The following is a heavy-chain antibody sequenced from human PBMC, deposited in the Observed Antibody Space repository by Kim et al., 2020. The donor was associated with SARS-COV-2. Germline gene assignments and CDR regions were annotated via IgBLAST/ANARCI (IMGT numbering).Heavy chain of an antibody. CDR1: GGTFSSYA. V-gene: IGHV1-69*04. CDR2: IIPILCIA. CDR3: SRDLIAAAGTELDYYYYGMNV. J-gene: IGHJ6*02. D-gene: IGHD6-13*01. Sequence: SVKVSCKASGGTFSSYAISWVRQAPGQGLEWMGRIIPILCIANYAQKFQGRVTITADKSTSTAYMELSSLRSEDTAVYYCSRDLIAAAGTELDYYYYGMNVWGQGTTVTVTS.